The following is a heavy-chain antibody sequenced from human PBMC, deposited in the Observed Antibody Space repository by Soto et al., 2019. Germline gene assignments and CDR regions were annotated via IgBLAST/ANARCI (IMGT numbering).Heavy chain of an antibody. Sequence: EVQLLESGGGLVQPGGSLRLSCAASGFTFSSYAMSWVRQAPGKGLEWVSAISGSGGSTYYADSVKGRFTISRDNSKNTLYLQMNSLRAEDTAVYYCAKDPSPLFPIFGVAGYYWGQGTLVTVSS. CDR2: ISGSGGST. CDR3: AKDPSPLFPIFGVAGYY. CDR1: GFTFSSYA. V-gene: IGHV3-23*01. D-gene: IGHD3-3*01. J-gene: IGHJ4*02.